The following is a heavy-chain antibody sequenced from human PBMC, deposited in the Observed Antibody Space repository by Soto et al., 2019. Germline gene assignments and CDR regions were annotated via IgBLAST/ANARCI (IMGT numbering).Heavy chain of an antibody. D-gene: IGHD1-26*01. CDR1: GGTFSSYA. V-gene: IGHV1-69*01. CDR3: ARDRIVGSKYYYGMDV. CDR2: IIPIFGTE. Sequence: QVQLVQSGAEVKKPGSSVRVSCKASGGTFSSYAISRVRQAPGQGLEWMGGIIPIFGTENYAQKFQGRVTITADESTSTAYMELSSLRSEDTAVYYCARDRIVGSKYYYGMDVWGQGTTVTVSS. J-gene: IGHJ6*02.